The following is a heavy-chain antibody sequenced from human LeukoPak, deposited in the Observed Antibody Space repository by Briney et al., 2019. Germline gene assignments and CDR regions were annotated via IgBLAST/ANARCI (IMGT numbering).Heavy chain of an antibody. CDR1: GFTFSSYA. D-gene: IGHD3-22*01. CDR3: ARDSDYDSSGYCWFDP. Sequence: GGSLRLSCAASGFTFSSYAMHWVRQAPGKGLEWVAVISYDGSNKYYADSVKGRFTISRDNSKNTLYLQMNSLRAEDTAVYYCARDSDYDSSGYCWFDPWGQGTLVTVSS. V-gene: IGHV3-30-3*01. J-gene: IGHJ5*02. CDR2: ISYDGSNK.